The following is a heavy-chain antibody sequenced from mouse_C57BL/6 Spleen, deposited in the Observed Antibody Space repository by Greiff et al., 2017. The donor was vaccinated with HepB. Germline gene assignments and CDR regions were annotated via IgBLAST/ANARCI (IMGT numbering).Heavy chain of an antibody. CDR1: GYAFSSSW. J-gene: IGHJ1*03. Sequence: VQLQQSGPELVKPGASVKISCKASGYAFSSSWMNWVKQRPGKGLEWIGRIYPGDGDTNYNGKFKGKATLTADKSSSTAYMQLSSLTSEDSAVYFCARQGYYGDWYVDVWGTGTTVTVSS. CDR3: ARQGYYGDWYVDV. CDR2: IYPGDGDT. D-gene: IGHD1-1*01. V-gene: IGHV1-82*01.